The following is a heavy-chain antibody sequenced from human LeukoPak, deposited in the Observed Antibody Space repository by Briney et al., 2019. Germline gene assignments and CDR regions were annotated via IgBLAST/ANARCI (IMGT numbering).Heavy chain of an antibody. CDR3: ARSRDFCSSTSCFAFDI. J-gene: IGHJ3*02. D-gene: IGHD2-2*01. CDR1: GFTFSSYA. CDR2: ISSSSSYI. V-gene: IGHV3-21*01. Sequence: PGGSLRLSCAASGFTFSSYAMSWVRQAPGKGLEWVSSISSSSSYIYYADSVKGRFTISGDNAKNSLYLQMNSLRAEDTAVYYCARSRDFCSSTSCFAFDIWGQGTMVTVSS.